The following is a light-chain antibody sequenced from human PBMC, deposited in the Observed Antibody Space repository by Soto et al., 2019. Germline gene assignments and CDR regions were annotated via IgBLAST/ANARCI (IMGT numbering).Light chain of an antibody. CDR3: QHLRT. J-gene: IGKJ5*01. V-gene: IGKV3-11*01. Sequence: SELTQSPGTLSLSPEERATLSCRSSKSINKDLAWYQHKPGQSPRLLIDDASNRATGIPARFSGTGSGTDFTLTISSLEPEDFAVYYCQHLRTFGQGTRLEIK. CDR1: KSINKD. CDR2: DAS.